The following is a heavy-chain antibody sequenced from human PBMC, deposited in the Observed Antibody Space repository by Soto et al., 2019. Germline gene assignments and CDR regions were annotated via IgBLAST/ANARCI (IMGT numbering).Heavy chain of an antibody. J-gene: IGHJ2*01. D-gene: IGHD5-12*01. CDR2: ISSSSSYI. Sequence: EVQLVESGGGLVKPGGSLRLSCAASGFTFSSYSMNWVRQAPGKGLEWVSSISSSSSYIYYADSVKGRFTISRDNAKNSLYLQMNSLRAEDTAVYYCARAGDDGYVAWYFDLWGRGTLVTVSS. CDR1: GFTFSSYS. CDR3: ARAGDDGYVAWYFDL. V-gene: IGHV3-21*01.